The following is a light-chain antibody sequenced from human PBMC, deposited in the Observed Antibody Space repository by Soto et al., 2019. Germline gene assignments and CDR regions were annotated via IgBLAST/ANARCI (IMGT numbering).Light chain of an antibody. V-gene: IGKV4-1*01. CDR1: QSVLYSSNNKNY. Sequence: DIVMTQSPDSLAVSLGERATINCKSSQSVLYSSNNKNYLAWYQQKLGQPPKLLIYWASSRESGVPDRFSGSGSGTDFTLTISSLQAEDVAVYYCQQYYSTPRTFGQGTKVESK. CDR3: QQYYSTPRT. J-gene: IGKJ1*01. CDR2: WAS.